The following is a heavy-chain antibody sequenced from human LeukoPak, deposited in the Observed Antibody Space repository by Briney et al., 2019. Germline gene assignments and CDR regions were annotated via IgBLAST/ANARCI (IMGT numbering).Heavy chain of an antibody. CDR2: ISYDGSNK. CDR1: GFTFSSYG. Sequence: PGGSLRLSCAASGFTFSSYGMHWVRQAPGKGLEWVAVISYDGSNKYYADSVKGRFTISRDNSKNTLYLQMNSLRAEDTAVYYCAKDQIDWDSSGWYDYFQHWGQGTLVTVSS. CDR3: AKDQIDWDSSGWYDYFQH. J-gene: IGHJ1*01. D-gene: IGHD6-19*01. V-gene: IGHV3-30*18.